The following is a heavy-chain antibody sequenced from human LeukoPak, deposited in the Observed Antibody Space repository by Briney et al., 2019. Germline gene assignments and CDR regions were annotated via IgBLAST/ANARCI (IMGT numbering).Heavy chain of an antibody. CDR1: GFTFSSYG. Sequence: GGSLRLSCAASGFTFSSYGMHWVRQAPGKGLEWVAFIRYDGSNKYYADSVKGRFTISRDNSKNTLYLQMNSLRAEDTAVYYCAKPQSIVVVPAAMWDYWGQGTLVTVSS. CDR2: IRYDGSNK. CDR3: AKPQSIVVVPAAMWDY. D-gene: IGHD2-2*01. V-gene: IGHV3-30*02. J-gene: IGHJ4*02.